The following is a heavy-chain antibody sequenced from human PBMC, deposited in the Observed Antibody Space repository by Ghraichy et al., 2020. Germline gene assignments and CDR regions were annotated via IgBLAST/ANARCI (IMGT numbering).Heavy chain of an antibody. CDR2: ITSRSTYI. D-gene: IGHD3-10*01. J-gene: IGHJ6*02. CDR1: GFNFSTYS. CDR3: AIDHFEAYGSANIEDYYFGSDV. Sequence: GGSLRLSCVSSGFNFSTYSMNWVRQAPGKGLEWVSAITSRSTYISYADPLKGRFTISRDNAKNSLILQMNSLRAEDTAVYYCAIDHFEAYGSANIEDYYFGSDVGGQGPTVTVSS. V-gene: IGHV3-21*01.